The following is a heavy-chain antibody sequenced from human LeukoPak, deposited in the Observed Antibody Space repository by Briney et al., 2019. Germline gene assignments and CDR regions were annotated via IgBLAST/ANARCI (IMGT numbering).Heavy chain of an antibody. J-gene: IGHJ5*02. CDR3: ARQGYCSSTSCSQVGWFDP. Sequence: GESLKISCKGSGYSFTSYWIGWVRQMPGKGLEWMGTIYPGDSDTRYGPSFQGQVTISADKSISTAYLQWSSLKASDTAMYYCARQGYCSSTSCSQVGWFDPWGQGTLVTVSS. V-gene: IGHV5-51*01. D-gene: IGHD2-2*01. CDR1: GYSFTSYW. CDR2: IYPGDSDT.